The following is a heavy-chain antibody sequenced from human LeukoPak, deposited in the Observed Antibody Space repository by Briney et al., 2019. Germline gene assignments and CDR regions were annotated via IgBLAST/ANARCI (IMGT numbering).Heavy chain of an antibody. D-gene: IGHD6-25*01. Sequence: GASVKVSCKASGYTFTGYYMHWVRQAPGQGLEWMGRINPNSGGTSYAQKFQGRVTMTRDTSISTAYMELSRLRSDDTAVYYCARWRRAYQFDYWGQGTLVTVSS. CDR1: GYTFTGYY. CDR3: ARWRRAYQFDY. V-gene: IGHV1-2*06. CDR2: INPNSGGT. J-gene: IGHJ4*02.